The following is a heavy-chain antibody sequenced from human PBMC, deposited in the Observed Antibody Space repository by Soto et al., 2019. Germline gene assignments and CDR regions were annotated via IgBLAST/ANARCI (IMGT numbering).Heavy chain of an antibody. CDR3: ARRYCSGGSCYSAYYYYGMDV. J-gene: IGHJ6*02. V-gene: IGHV1-18*01. CDR1: GYTFTSYG. Sequence: GASVKVSCKASGYTFTSYGISWVRQAPGQGLEWMGWISAYNGNTNYAQKLQGRVTMTTDTSTSTAYMELRSLRSDDTAVYYCARRYCSGGSCYSAYYYYGMDVWGQGTTVTSP. CDR2: ISAYNGNT. D-gene: IGHD2-15*01.